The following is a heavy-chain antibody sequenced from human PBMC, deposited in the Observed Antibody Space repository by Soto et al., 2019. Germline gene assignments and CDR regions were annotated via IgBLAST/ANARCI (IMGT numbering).Heavy chain of an antibody. D-gene: IGHD6-19*01. Sequence: GGSLRLSCAASGFTFSSYGMHWVRQAPGKGLEWVAVISYDGSNKYYADSVKGRFTISRDNSKNTLYLQMNSLRAEDTAVYYCAKEFAVAGPLDYWGQGTLVTVSS. CDR1: GFTFSSYG. CDR3: AKEFAVAGPLDY. CDR2: ISYDGSNK. V-gene: IGHV3-30*18. J-gene: IGHJ4*02.